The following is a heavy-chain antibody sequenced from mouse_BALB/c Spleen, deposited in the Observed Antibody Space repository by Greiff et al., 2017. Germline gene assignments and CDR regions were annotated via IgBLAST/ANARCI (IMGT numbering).Heavy chain of an antibody. J-gene: IGHJ3*01. CDR1: GYTFTSYW. D-gene: IGHD2-3*01. Sequence: VQLQQSGAELAKPGASVKMSCKASGYTFTSYWMHWVKQRPGQGLEWIGYINPSTGYTEYNQKFKDKATLTADKSSSTAYMQLSSLTSEDSAVYYCARLVGNVYYAWFAYGGQGTLVTVSA. CDR3: ARLVGNVYYAWFAY. V-gene: IGHV1-7*01. CDR2: INPSTGYT.